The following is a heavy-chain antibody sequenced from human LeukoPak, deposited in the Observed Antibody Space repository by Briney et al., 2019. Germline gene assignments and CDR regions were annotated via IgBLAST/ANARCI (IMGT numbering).Heavy chain of an antibody. CDR3: ATSSRQVGDAFDI. V-gene: IGHV3-23*01. CDR1: GFTFSSYG. Sequence: GGYLRLSCAASGFTFSSYGMSWVRQAPGKGLEWVSAISGSGGSTYYADSVKGRFTISRDNSQNMMYLQMNSLEFDDTAVYYCATSSRQVGDAFDIWGQGAMVTVAS. J-gene: IGHJ3*02. CDR2: ISGSGGST.